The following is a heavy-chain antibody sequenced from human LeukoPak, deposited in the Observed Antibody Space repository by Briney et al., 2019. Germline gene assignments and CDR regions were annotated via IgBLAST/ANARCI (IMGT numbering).Heavy chain of an antibody. CDR3: ASPYYDFWSGYYDAFDI. CDR1: GGTFSSYA. D-gene: IGHD3-3*01. J-gene: IGHJ3*02. V-gene: IGHV1-69*01. CDR2: IIPIFGTA. Sequence: ASVKVSCKASGGTFSSYAISWVRQAPGQGLEWMGGIIPIFGTANYAQKFQGRVTITADESTSTAYMELSSLRSEDTAVYYCASPYYDFWSGYYDAFDIWGQGTMVTVSS.